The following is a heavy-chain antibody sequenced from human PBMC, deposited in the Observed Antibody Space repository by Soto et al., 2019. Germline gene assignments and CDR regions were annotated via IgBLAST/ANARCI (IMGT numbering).Heavy chain of an antibody. J-gene: IGHJ4*02. D-gene: IGHD3-22*01. V-gene: IGHV3-33*03. CDR3: ARPDTSLTDYYDSSGYGNFDY. CDR1: GFTLSNYG. Sequence: TGGSLRLSCAATGFTLSNYGMHWVRQAPGRGLEWVAVLWYDGIKKYYADSVTGRFTISRDNSKNTLYLQMNSLRAEDTAVYYCARPDTSLTDYYDSSGYGNFDYWGQGTLVTVSS. CDR2: LWYDGIKK.